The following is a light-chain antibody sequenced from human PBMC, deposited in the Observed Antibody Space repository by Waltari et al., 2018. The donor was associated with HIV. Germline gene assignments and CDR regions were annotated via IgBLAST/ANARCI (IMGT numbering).Light chain of an antibody. Sequence: QSALTQPASVSGSPGQSITISCTGTSSHIGGYNYVSWYQQHPGKAPRLMISDFSHRNSGVSKRVSRSKSGNTASLTISELQAEDEADYYGSSYTSSSTRGVFGSGTKVTVL. CDR1: SSHIGGYNY. J-gene: IGLJ1*01. CDR3: SSYTSSSTRGV. V-gene: IGLV2-14*03. CDR2: DFS.